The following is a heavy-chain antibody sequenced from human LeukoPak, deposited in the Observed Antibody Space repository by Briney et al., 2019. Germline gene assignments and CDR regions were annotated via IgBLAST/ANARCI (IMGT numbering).Heavy chain of an antibody. CDR2: ISSDGSST. V-gene: IGHV3-74*01. D-gene: IGHD3-3*01. Sequence: GGSLRLPCAASGFTFSTYWMHWVRQAPGKGLVWLSRISSDGSSTNYADSVKGRFTLSRDNAKNTVYLQMNSLRAEDTAVYYCVRAFGFWSGENNLGLDVWGQGTTVTVFS. J-gene: IGHJ6*02. CDR3: VRAFGFWSGENNLGLDV. CDR1: GFTFSTYW.